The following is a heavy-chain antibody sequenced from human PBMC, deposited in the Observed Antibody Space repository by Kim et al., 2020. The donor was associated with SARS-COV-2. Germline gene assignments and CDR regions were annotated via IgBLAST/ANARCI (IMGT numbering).Heavy chain of an antibody. V-gene: IGHV1-3*01. CDR3: ARDSYMASSSSTSFDY. Sequence: KFQGRVTITRDTSARTAYMELSSLRSEDTAVYYCARDSYMASSSSTSFDYWGQGTLVTVSS. D-gene: IGHD2-2*01. J-gene: IGHJ4*02.